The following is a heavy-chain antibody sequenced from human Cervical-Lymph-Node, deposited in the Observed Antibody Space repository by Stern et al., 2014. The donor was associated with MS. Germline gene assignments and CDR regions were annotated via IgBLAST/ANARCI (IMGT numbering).Heavy chain of an antibody. V-gene: IGHV3-21*01. J-gene: IGHJ4*02. D-gene: IGHD3-10*01. CDR2: ISSSSSYI. CDR3: AREEFGELTAYFDY. Sequence: DEQLVESGGGLVKPGGSLRLSCAASGFTFSSYSMNWVRQAPGKGLEWVSSISSSSSYIYYADSVKGRFTISRDNAKNSLYLQMNSLRAEDTAVYYCAREEFGELTAYFDYWGQGTLVTVSS. CDR1: GFTFSSYS.